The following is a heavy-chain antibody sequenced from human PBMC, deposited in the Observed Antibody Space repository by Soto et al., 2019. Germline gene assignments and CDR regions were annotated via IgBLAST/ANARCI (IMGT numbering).Heavy chain of an antibody. D-gene: IGHD6-13*01. CDR2: IIPIFGTA. J-gene: IGHJ4*02. CDR1: GGTFSSYA. Sequence: ASVKVSCKASGGTFSSYAISWVRQAPGQGLEWMGGIIPIFGTANYAQKFQGRVTITADESTSTAYMELSSLRSEDTAVYYCARVKAAADNDFDYWGQGTLVTVSS. V-gene: IGHV1-69*13. CDR3: ARVKAAADNDFDY.